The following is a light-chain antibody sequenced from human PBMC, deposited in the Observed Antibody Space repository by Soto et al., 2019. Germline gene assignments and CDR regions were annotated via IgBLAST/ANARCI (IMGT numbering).Light chain of an antibody. CDR3: QQYSAWPLI. Sequence: ELVMTQSPATLSVSPGERATLSCRASQSVWSHLAWYQQKPGQGPRLLIYAASTRASGIEARFSGSGSGTEFTLTISSLQSEDSAVYYCQQYSAWPLIFGPGTTVDIK. V-gene: IGKV3-15*01. CDR1: QSVWSH. J-gene: IGKJ3*01. CDR2: AAS.